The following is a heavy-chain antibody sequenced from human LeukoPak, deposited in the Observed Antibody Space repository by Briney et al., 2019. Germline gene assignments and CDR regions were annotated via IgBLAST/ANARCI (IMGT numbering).Heavy chain of an antibody. CDR3: ARAASVTSPLLGY. CDR1: GFTFSSYG. V-gene: IGHV3-30*03. CDR2: ISYDGSNK. J-gene: IGHJ4*02. D-gene: IGHD2-2*01. Sequence: PGGSLRLSCAASGFTFSSYGMHWVRQAPGKGLEWVAVISYDGSNKYYADSVKGRFTISRDNSKNTLYLQMNSLRAEDTAVYYCARAASVTSPLLGYWGQGTLVTVSS.